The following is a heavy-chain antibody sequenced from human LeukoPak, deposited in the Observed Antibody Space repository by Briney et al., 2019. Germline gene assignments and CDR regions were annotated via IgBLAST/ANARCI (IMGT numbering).Heavy chain of an antibody. J-gene: IGHJ4*02. CDR3: AREADSSWSNYAD. Sequence: SETLSLTCTVSDGSISSYYWSWIRQPAGKGLEWIGRIYTSGSTNYNPSLKSRVTMSVDTSKNQFSLKLSSVTAADTAVYYCAREADSSWSNYADWGQGTLVTVSS. V-gene: IGHV4-4*07. CDR1: DGSISSYY. D-gene: IGHD6-13*01. CDR2: IYTSGST.